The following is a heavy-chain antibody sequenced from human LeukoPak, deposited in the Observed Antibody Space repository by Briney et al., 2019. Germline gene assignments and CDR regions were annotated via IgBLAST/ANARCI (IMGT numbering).Heavy chain of an antibody. V-gene: IGHV4-30-2*01. J-gene: IGHJ6*03. D-gene: IGHD2-2*01. Sequence: SQTLSLTCAVSGGSISSGGYSWSWIRQPPGKGLEWIGYIYHSASTYYNPSLKSRVTISVDRSKNQFFLKLSSVTAADTAVYYCARIVVVTSHYYYYMDVWGKGTTVTVSS. CDR1: GGSISSGGYS. CDR2: IYHSAST. CDR3: ARIVVVTSHYYYYMDV.